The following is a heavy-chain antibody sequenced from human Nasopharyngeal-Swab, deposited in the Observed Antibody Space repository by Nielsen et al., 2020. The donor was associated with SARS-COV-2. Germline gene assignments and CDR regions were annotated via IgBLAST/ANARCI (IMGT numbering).Heavy chain of an antibody. CDR2: INPNSGGS. Sequence: ASVKVSCKASGYTFTNYYIHWVRQAPGQGLEWMGWINPNSGGSHYAQSFEGRVTMTRDTSISTAYMELSRLRSDDTAVYYCATVKSVAVPGAIGTYYFDSWGQGSLITVSS. D-gene: IGHD2-2*01. J-gene: IGHJ4*02. V-gene: IGHV1-2*02. CDR3: ATVKSVAVPGAIGTYYFDS. CDR1: GYTFTNYY.